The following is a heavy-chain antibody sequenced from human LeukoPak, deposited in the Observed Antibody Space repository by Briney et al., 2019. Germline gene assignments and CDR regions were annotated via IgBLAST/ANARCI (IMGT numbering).Heavy chain of an antibody. CDR2: ISYDGSNI. Sequence: GTSLRLSCAASGFMLSSFPMHWVRQAPGKGLEWVALISYDGSNIYYADSVKGRFTISRDNSKNTLCLQMSSLRTEDTAVYYCARGHSSSWLRGDYWGQGTLVTVSS. CDR3: ARGHSSSWLRGDY. CDR1: GFMLSSFP. D-gene: IGHD6-13*01. J-gene: IGHJ4*02. V-gene: IGHV3-30-3*01.